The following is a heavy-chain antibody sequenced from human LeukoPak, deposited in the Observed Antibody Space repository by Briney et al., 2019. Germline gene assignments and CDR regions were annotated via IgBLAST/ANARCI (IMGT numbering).Heavy chain of an antibody. D-gene: IGHD3-10*01. J-gene: IGHJ4*02. V-gene: IGHV1-2*02. CDR3: ARECITMVRGVVIAPDY. Sequence: ASVKVSCKASGYTFTGYYMHWVRQAPGQGLEWMGWINPNSGGTNYAQKFQGRVTMTRDTSISTAYMELSRLRSDDTAVYYCARECITMVRGVVIAPDYWGQGTLGTVSS. CDR2: INPNSGGT. CDR1: GYTFTGYY.